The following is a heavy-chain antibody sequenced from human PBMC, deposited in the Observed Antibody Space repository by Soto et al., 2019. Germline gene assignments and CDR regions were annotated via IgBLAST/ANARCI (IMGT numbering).Heavy chain of an antibody. D-gene: IGHD4-4*01. V-gene: IGHV3-73*01. CDR3: TKPSDTDYNNEGGRDV. Sequence: EVQLVESGGGLVQPGGSLKLSCAASGFSFSGSAMHWVRQASGKGLEWVGRIRSKVNNYATEYGAPTKGRFTISRDDSQNTAYPQLDSRKNDDKAVYYCTKPSDTDYNNEGGRDVCGQGTTFTVS. CDR2: IRSKVNNYAT. J-gene: IGHJ6*02. CDR1: GFSFSGSA.